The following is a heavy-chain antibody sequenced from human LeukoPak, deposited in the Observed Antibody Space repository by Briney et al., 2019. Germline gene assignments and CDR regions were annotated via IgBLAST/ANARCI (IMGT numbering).Heavy chain of an antibody. J-gene: IGHJ4*02. Sequence: GGSLRLSCAASGFTFSSYAMSWVRQAPGKGLEWVSAISGSGGSTYYADSVKGRFTISRDNSKNTPYLQMNSLRAEDTAVYYCAKAAYYDSSGYCFDYWGQGTLVTVSS. CDR2: ISGSGGST. D-gene: IGHD3-22*01. CDR1: GFTFSSYA. CDR3: AKAAYYDSSGYCFDY. V-gene: IGHV3-23*01.